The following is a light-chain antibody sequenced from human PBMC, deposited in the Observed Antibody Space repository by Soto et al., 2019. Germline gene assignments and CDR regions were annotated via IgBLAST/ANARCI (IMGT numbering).Light chain of an antibody. V-gene: IGKV3-15*01. CDR3: QQYNNWPWT. CDR2: GAS. Sequence: EIVLTPSPGTLSLSPGERATLSCRASQSISDTLAWYQQKPGQAPRLLIYGASKRATGFPARFSGSGSGTDFTLTISSLQSEDFAIYYCQQYNNWPWTFGQGTKVDIK. CDR1: QSISDT. J-gene: IGKJ1*01.